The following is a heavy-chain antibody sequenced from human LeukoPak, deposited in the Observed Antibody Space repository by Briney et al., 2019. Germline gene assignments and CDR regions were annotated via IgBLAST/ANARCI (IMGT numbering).Heavy chain of an antibody. D-gene: IGHD4-17*01. V-gene: IGHV1-3*01. CDR1: GGTFSSYA. Sequence: ASVKVSCKASGGTFSSYAISWVRQAPGQRLEWMGWINAGNGNTKYSQKFQGRVTITRDTSASTAYMELSSLRSEDTAVYYCARDRGGDYDFDYWGQGTLVTVSS. CDR2: INAGNGNT. CDR3: ARDRGGDYDFDY. J-gene: IGHJ4*02.